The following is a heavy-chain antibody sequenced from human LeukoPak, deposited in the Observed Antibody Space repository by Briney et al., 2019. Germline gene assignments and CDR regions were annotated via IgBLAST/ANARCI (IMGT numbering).Heavy chain of an antibody. V-gene: IGHV4-39*07. CDR1: GGSISSSSYY. CDR3: ASFVTDFWSGYYSAGWFDP. CDR2: IYYSGST. Sequence: SETLSLTCTVSGGSISSSSYYWGWIRQPPGKGLEWIGSIYYSGSTYYNPSLKSRVTISVDTSKNQFSLKLSSVTAADTAVYYCASFVTDFWSGYYSAGWFDPWGQGTLVTVSS. D-gene: IGHD3-3*01. J-gene: IGHJ5*02.